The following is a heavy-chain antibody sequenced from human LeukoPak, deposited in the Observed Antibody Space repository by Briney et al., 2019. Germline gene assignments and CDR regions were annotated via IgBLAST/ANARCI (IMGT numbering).Heavy chain of an antibody. CDR3: ARDRDYGGKPGGAFDI. J-gene: IGHJ3*02. CDR2: IYTSGST. CDR1: GGSISSGSYY. Sequence: SETLSLTCTVSGGSISSGSYYWSWIRQPAGKGLEWIGRIYTSGSTNYNPSLKSRVTISVDTSKNQFSLKLSSVTAADTAVYYCARDRDYGGKPGGAFDIWGQGTMVTVSS. D-gene: IGHD4-23*01. V-gene: IGHV4-61*02.